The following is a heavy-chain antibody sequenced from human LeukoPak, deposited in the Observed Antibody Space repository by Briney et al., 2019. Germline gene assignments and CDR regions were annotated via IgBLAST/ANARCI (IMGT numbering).Heavy chain of an antibody. J-gene: IGHJ5*02. D-gene: IGHD6-6*01. Sequence: PGGSLRLSCAASGFTFSDYYMSWIRQPPGKGLEWIGYIYYSGSTNYNPSLKSRVTISVDTSKNQFSLKLSSVTAADTAVYYCASFRSEYSSWNWFDPWGQGTLVTVSS. CDR2: IYYSGST. CDR3: ASFRSEYSSWNWFDP. CDR1: GFTFSDYY. V-gene: IGHV4-59*12.